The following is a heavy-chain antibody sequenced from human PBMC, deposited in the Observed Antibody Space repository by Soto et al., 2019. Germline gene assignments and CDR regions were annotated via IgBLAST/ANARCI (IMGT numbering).Heavy chain of an antibody. V-gene: IGHV3-30-3*01. CDR2: ISYDGSNK. D-gene: IGHD3-3*01. CDR1: GFTFSSYA. J-gene: IGHJ6*02. CDR3: ARVYDFWSGYFYYYYQYGMDV. Sequence: GGSLRLSCAASGFTFSSYAMHWVRQAPGTGLEWVAVISYDGSNKYYADSVKGRFTISRDNSKNTLYLKMKSMRAEDTAVYYCARVYDFWSGYFYYYYQYGMDVWGQRNKVTVSS.